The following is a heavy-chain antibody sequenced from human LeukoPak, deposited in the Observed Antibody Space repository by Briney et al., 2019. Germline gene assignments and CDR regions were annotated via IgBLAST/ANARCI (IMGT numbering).Heavy chain of an antibody. D-gene: IGHD2-21*02. Sequence: PGGSLRLSCAASGFTFSSYAMSWVRQAPGKGLEWVSAMSGSGTGTYYADSVKGRFTISRDNSKNTLYLQMNSLRAEDTAIYFCAKEAYCGGDCSRWFDPWGQGTLVTVSS. CDR2: MSGSGTGT. CDR3: AKEAYCGGDCSRWFDP. V-gene: IGHV3-23*01. CDR1: GFTFSSYA. J-gene: IGHJ5*02.